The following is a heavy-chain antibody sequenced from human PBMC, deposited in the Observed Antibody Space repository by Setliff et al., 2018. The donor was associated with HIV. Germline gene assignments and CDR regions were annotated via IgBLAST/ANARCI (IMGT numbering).Heavy chain of an antibody. V-gene: IGHV4-4*08. J-gene: IGHJ4*02. CDR1: GDSISASY. CDR3: ARTYSSSWYSSHLWVDY. CDR2: IYIGST. D-gene: IGHD6-13*01. Sequence: PSETLSLTCAVSGDSISASYWNWIRQFPGGGLEWIGYIYIGSTNYNPSLKSRVTISADTSKNQFSLKLSSVTAADTAVYYCARTYSSSWYSSHLWVDYWGQGTQVTVSS.